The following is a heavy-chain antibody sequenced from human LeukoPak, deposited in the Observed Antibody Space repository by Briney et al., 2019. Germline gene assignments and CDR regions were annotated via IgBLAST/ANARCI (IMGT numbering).Heavy chain of an antibody. Sequence: GGSLRLSCAASGFTFSSYGMHWVRQAPGKGLEWVAVIATDGRDKKYADSVKGRFTISRDNSKNTLYLEMNSLRPEDTAVYHCAKDSKVAAAGYFFDYWGQGTLVTVSS. J-gene: IGHJ4*02. CDR3: AKDSKVAAAGYFFDY. CDR2: IATDGRDK. V-gene: IGHV3-30*18. D-gene: IGHD6-13*01. CDR1: GFTFSSYG.